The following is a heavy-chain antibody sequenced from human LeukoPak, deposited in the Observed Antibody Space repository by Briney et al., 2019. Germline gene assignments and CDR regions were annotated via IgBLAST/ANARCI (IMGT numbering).Heavy chain of an antibody. D-gene: IGHD1-26*01. J-gene: IGHJ4*02. CDR2: INPSGGST. V-gene: IGHV1-46*01. Sequence: ASVKVSCKASGYTFTNYYLHWVRQAPGQGLEWMGIINPSGGSTSSAQKFQGRVTMTRDMSTSTVYMELSSLRSEDTAVYYCARHPYSGSYYFDYWGQGTLVTVSS. CDR1: GYTFTNYY. CDR3: ARHPYSGSYYFDY.